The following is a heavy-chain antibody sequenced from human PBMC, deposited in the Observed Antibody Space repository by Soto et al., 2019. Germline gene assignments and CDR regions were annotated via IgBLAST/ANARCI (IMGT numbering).Heavy chain of an antibody. CDR3: ARHRRGDCSSTSCYPDAFDI. CDR2: IWYDGSNK. CDR1: GFTFSSYG. V-gene: IGHV3-33*01. J-gene: IGHJ3*02. D-gene: IGHD2-2*01. Sequence: ESGGGVVQPGRSLRLSCAASGFTFSSYGMHWVRQAPGKGLEWVAVIWYDGSNKYYADSVKGRFTISRDNSKNTLYLQMNSLRAEDTAVYYCARHRRGDCSSTSCYPDAFDIWGQGTMVTVSS.